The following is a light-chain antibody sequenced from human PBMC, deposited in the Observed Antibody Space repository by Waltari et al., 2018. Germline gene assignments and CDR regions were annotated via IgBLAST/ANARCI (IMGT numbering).Light chain of an antibody. CDR1: RSNIGRNY. CDR2: RNN. J-gene: IGLJ3*02. CDR3: AAWDDSLSGRV. V-gene: IGLV1-47*01. Sequence: QSVLTQPPSASGTPGQRVTISCSVSRSNIGRNYVYWYQQLPGTAPKLLIYRNNQRPSGVPDRFSGSKSGTSASLAISGLRSEDEADYYCAAWDDSLSGRVFGGGTKVTVL.